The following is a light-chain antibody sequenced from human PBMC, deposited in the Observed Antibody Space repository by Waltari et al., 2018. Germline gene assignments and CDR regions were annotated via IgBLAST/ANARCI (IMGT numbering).Light chain of an antibody. J-gene: IGKJ2*01. V-gene: IGKV4-1*01. CDR1: QSFVFSSNDKND. Sequence: DIVFTQSPNPLAVVLGGRTTINCKSSQSFVFSSNDKNDLGWYQQKPGQPPKLLITCASIRDTGVSDRFSGSGSGTDFTLTISSVQAEDVAVYYCQQCYTFPYTFGQGTKLEIK. CDR2: CAS. CDR3: QQCYTFPYT.